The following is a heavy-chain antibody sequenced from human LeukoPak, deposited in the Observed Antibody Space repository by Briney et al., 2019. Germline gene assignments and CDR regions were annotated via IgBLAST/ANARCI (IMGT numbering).Heavy chain of an antibody. CDR1: GGSISSGGYY. CDR2: IYYSGST. Sequence: SETLSLTCTVFGGSISSGGYYWSWIRQHPGKGLEWIGYIYYSGSTYYNPSLKSRVTISVDTSKNQFSLKLSSVTAADTAVYYCARVRYYYDSSGYPDVWGQGTTVTVSS. V-gene: IGHV4-31*03. CDR3: ARVRYYYDSSGYPDV. J-gene: IGHJ6*02. D-gene: IGHD3-22*01.